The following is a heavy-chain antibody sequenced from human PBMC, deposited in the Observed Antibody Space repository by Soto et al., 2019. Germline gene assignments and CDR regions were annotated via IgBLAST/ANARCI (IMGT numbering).Heavy chain of an antibody. CDR1: GYTFTSYA. Sequence: QVQLVQSGAEVKKPGASVKVSCKASGYTFTSYAMHWVRQAPGQRLEWMGWINAGNGNTKYSQTFQGRVTITRDTSXSQAYMELSSLRSEDTAVYYCASEIVIVVAGALEIWGQGTMVTVSS. D-gene: IGHD3-22*01. J-gene: IGHJ3*02. CDR3: ASEIVIVVAGALEI. CDR2: INAGNGNT. V-gene: IGHV1-3*01.